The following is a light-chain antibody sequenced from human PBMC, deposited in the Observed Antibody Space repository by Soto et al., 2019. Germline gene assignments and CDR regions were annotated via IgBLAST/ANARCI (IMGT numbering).Light chain of an antibody. J-gene: IGKJ1*01. CDR2: GAS. CDR1: QSVSSN. V-gene: IGKV3-15*01. CDR3: QQYHNWPPWT. Sequence: EIVMTQSPATLSVSPGERATLSCRASQSVSSNLAWYQQKPGQSPRLLIYGASTRATGVPARFSGSGSGTEFSLTISSLQSEDFAVYYCQQYHNWPPWTFGQGTKV.